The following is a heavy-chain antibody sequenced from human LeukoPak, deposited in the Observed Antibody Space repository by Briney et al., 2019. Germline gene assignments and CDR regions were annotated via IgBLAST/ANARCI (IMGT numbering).Heavy chain of an antibody. V-gene: IGHV4-34*01. J-gene: IGHJ4*02. D-gene: IGHD1-26*01. CDR2: INHSGST. CDR1: GFTFSSYA. CDR3: ARGRRELLG. Sequence: PGGSLRLSCAASGFTFSSYAMSWIRQPPGKGLEWIGEINHSGSTNYNPSLKSRVTISVDTSKNQFSLKLSSVTAADTAVYYCARGRRELLGWGQGTLVTVSS.